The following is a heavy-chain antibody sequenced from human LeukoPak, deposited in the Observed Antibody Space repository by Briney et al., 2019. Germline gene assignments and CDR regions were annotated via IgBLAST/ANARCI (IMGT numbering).Heavy chain of an antibody. J-gene: IGHJ3*02. CDR2: ISHSGST. V-gene: IGHV4-39*07. Sequence: SETLSLTCTVSGGSISSSSYYWGWIRQPPGKGLEWIGEISHSGSTNYNPSLKSRVTISVDTSKNQFSLKLNSVTAADTAVYYCARPFTYYYDSSGSGTFDIWGQGTMVTVSS. D-gene: IGHD3-22*01. CDR1: GGSISSSSYY. CDR3: ARPFTYYYDSSGSGTFDI.